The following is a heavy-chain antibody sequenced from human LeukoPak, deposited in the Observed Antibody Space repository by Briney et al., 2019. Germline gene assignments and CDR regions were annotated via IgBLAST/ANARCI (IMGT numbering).Heavy chain of an antibody. V-gene: IGHV4-4*07. D-gene: IGHD6-13*01. CDR3: ARDSPIILSAAADHYGMDV. CDR2: IYTSGST. CDR1: GGSISSYY. J-gene: IGHJ6*02. Sequence: PSETLSLTCTVSGGSISSYYWSWIRQPAGKGLEWIGRIYTSGSTNYNPSLKSRVTMSVDTSKNQFSLKLSSVTAADTAVYYCARDSPIILSAAADHYGMDVWGQGTTVTVSS.